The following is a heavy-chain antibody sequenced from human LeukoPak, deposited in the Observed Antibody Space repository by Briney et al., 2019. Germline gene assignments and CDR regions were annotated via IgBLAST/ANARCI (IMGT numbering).Heavy chain of an antibody. CDR3: ATRMTTVTTGGY. CDR2: ITSSGSTI. CDR1: GFTFGSYE. V-gene: IGHV3-48*03. D-gene: IGHD4-17*01. Sequence: PGGSLRLSCAVSGFTFGSYEMNWVRQAPGKGLEWVSYITSSGSTIYYADSVKGRFTISRDNAKNSLYLQMNSLRAEDTAVYYCATRMTTVTTGGYWGQGTLVTVSS. J-gene: IGHJ4*02.